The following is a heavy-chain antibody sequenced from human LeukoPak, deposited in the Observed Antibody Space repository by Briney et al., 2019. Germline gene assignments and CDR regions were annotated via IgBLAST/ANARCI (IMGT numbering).Heavy chain of an antibody. CDR2: IYYSGST. J-gene: IGHJ3*02. CDR1: GGSISSGGYY. D-gene: IGHD4-23*01. CDR3: ARVPDYGGSPDAFDI. V-gene: IGHV4-31*03. Sequence: PSETLSLTCTVSGGSISSGGYYWRWIRQHPGRGLEWIGYIYYSGSTYYNPSLKSRVTISVDTSKNQFSLKLSSVTAADTAVYYCARVPDYGGSPDAFDIWGQGTMVTVSS.